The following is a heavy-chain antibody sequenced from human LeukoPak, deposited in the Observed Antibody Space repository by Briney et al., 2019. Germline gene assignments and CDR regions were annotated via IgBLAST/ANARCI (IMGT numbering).Heavy chain of an antibody. D-gene: IGHD6-6*01. V-gene: IGHV3-43*01. J-gene: IGHJ6*03. CDR1: GFTFDDYT. CDR2: ISWDGGST. CDR3: AKDIGYSSSSYYMDV. Sequence: GGSLRLSCAASGFTFDDYTMHWVRQAPGKGLEWVSLISWDGGSTYYADSVKGRFTISRDNSKNSLYLQMNSLRTEATALYYCAKDIGYSSSSYYMDVWGKGTTVTVSS.